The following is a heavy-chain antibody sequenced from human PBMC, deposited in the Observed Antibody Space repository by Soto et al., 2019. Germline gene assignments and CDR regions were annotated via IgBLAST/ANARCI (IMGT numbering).Heavy chain of an antibody. D-gene: IGHD2-2*01. J-gene: IGHJ4*02. CDR2: ISGPGISYR. CDR3: VADWWDCSSTDCIHFDS. CDR1: GFTFRSYS. V-gene: IGHV3-21*01. Sequence: PGGSLRLSCAASGFTFRSYSMNWVRQAPGKGLEWFSSISGPGISYRYYADALKGRFSISRDDAKNSLYLQMNSLRAEDTAVYYCVADWWDCSSTDCIHFDSWGQGTQVTVSS.